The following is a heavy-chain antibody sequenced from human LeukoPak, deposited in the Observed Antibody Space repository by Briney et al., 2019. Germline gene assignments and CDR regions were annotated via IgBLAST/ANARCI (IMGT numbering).Heavy chain of an antibody. CDR1: GGSISSGGYY. CDR2: IYYSGST. CDR3: AREKYYYDSSGYYLHDAFDI. V-gene: IGHV4-31*03. Sequence: SQTLSLTCTVSGGSISSGGYYWSWIRQHPGKGLEWIGYIYYSGSTYYNPSLKSRVTISVDTSKNEFSLKLSSVTAADTAVYYCAREKYYYDSSGYYLHDAFDIWGQGTMVTVSS. D-gene: IGHD3-22*01. J-gene: IGHJ3*02.